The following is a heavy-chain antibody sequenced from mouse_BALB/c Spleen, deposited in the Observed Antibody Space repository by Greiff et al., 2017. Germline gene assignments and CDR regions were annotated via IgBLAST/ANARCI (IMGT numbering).Heavy chain of an antibody. CDR2: INSNGGST. V-gene: IGHV5-6-3*01. J-gene: IGHJ4*01. Sequence: VQLQQSGGGLVQPGGSLKLSCAASGFTFSSYGMSWVRQTPDKRLELVATINSNGGSTYYPDSVKGRFTISRDNAKNTLYLQMSSLKSEDTAMYYCARDGYYDYDAAMDYWGQGTSVTVSS. CDR1: GFTFSSYG. D-gene: IGHD2-4*01. CDR3: ARDGYYDYDAAMDY.